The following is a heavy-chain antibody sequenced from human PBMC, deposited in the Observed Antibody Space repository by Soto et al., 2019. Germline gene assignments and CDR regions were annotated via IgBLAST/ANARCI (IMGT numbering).Heavy chain of an antibody. V-gene: IGHV3-23*01. J-gene: IGHJ3*02. CDR3: AKGGGYEPFDASDI. CDR1: GFTFSSYA. CDR2: ISGSGGVT. D-gene: IGHD5-12*01. Sequence: GGSLRLSCAASGFTFSSYAMSWVRQAPGKGLEWVSAISGSGGVTYYADSVKGRFTISRDNSKNTLSVQMKSLRAEDTAVYYCAKGGGYEPFDASDIWGQGTMVTVSS.